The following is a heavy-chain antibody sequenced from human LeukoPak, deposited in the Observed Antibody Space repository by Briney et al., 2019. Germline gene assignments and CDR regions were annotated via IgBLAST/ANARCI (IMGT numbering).Heavy chain of an antibody. CDR3: ARRSTSSSTFDY. CDR1: GGSFSSYC. J-gene: IGHJ4*02. CDR2: IYTIEST. D-gene: IGHD2-2*01. Sequence: PSETLSLTCTVSGGSFSSYCWTWIRKPPGKGLEWIGYIYTIESTNYNPSLKSRVTISLDTSKNQSSLKLSSVPAADTAVYYCARRSTSSSTFDYWGQGTLVTVSS. V-gene: IGHV4-4*09.